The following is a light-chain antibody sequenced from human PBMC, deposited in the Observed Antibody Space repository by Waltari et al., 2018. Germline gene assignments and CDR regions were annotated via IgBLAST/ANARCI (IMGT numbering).Light chain of an antibody. CDR3: SSQSSDNVVL. V-gene: IGLV2-14*03. CDR1: SSDGGGFNS. Sequence: QSALTQPASVSGSPGQSITISCTGTSSDGGGFNSVSWYQDHPGQAPKVIIYDVSDRPSGISERFSGSKSGKTASLTISGLQAEDEADYYCSSQSSDNVVLFGGGTKLTVL. CDR2: DVS. J-gene: IGLJ2*01.